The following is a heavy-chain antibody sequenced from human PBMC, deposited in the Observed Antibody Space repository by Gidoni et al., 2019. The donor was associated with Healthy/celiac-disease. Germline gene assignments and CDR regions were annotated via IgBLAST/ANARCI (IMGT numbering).Heavy chain of an antibody. CDR2: ISWDGGST. V-gene: IGHV3-43*01. CDR3: AKDARHYYGSGSYHFDY. Sequence: EVQLVESGGVVVQPGGSLRPSCAASGFTFDDSTMHWVRQAPGEGLGWVSLISWDGGSTYYADSVKGRFTISRDNSKNSLYLQMNSLRTEDTALYYCAKDARHYYGSGSYHFDYWGQGTLVTVSS. D-gene: IGHD3-10*01. J-gene: IGHJ4*02. CDR1: GFTFDDST.